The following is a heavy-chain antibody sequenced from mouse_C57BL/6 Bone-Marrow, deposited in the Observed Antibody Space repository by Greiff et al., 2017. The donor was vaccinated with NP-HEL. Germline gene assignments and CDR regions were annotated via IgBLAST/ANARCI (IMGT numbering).Heavy chain of an antibody. CDR1: GYTFTSYW. J-gene: IGHJ1*03. CDR2: IHPNSGST. V-gene: IGHV1-64*01. Sequence: QVQLQQPGAELVKPGASVKLSCKASGYTFTSYWMHWVKQRPGQGLAWIGMIHPNSGSTNYNEKFKSKATLTVDKSSTTAYMQLSSLTSEDSAVYYCARRAGSSYRYFDVWGTGTTVTVSS. D-gene: IGHD1-1*01. CDR3: ARRAGSSYRYFDV.